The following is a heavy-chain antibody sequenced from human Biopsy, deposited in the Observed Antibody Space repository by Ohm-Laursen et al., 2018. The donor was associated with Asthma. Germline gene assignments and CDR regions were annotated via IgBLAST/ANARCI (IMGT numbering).Heavy chain of an antibody. D-gene: IGHD3-3*01. Sequence: SLRLSCSASGFTFSSYAMSWVRQAPGKGLEWVSAISGSGGSTYYADSVKGRFTISRDNSKNTLYPQMNSLRAEDTAVYYCARDTRPNWFDPWGQGTLVTVSS. J-gene: IGHJ5*02. CDR3: ARDTRPNWFDP. CDR2: ISGSGGST. V-gene: IGHV3-23*01. CDR1: GFTFSSYA.